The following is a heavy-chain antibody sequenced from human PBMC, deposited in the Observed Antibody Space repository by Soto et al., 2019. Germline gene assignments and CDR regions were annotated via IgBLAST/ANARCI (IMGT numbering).Heavy chain of an antibody. Sequence: GAAVKVSCKASGYTFSNFGISWVRQAPGEGLEWMGWISPNSVKTKIAQRFQGRVTMTTDISTSTAYMELRSLRSDDTAVYYCASDPPPPDYWGQGTPVTVSS. J-gene: IGHJ4*02. V-gene: IGHV1-18*01. CDR1: GYTFSNFG. CDR3: ASDPPPPDY. CDR2: ISPNSVKT.